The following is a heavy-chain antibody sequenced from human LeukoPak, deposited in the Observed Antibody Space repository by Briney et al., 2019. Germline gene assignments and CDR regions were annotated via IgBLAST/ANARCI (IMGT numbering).Heavy chain of an antibody. CDR3: ARDSTDPPYYGSGSPNNNWFDP. V-gene: IGHV1-18*01. D-gene: IGHD3-10*01. CDR1: GYTFTSYG. Sequence: ASVKVSCKASGYTFTSYGISWVRQAAGQGLEWMGWISADNGNTNYAQKLQGRVTMTTDTSTSTAYMEMRSLRSDDTAVYYCARDSTDPPYYGSGSPNNNWFDPWGQGTLVTVSS. J-gene: IGHJ5*02. CDR2: ISADNGNT.